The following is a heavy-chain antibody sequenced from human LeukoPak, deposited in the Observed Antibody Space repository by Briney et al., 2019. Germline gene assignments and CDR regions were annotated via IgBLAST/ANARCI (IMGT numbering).Heavy chain of an antibody. D-gene: IGHD1-26*01. V-gene: IGHV3-23*01. CDR1: GFTFSSYA. J-gene: IGHJ3*02. Sequence: GGSLRLSCAASGFTFSSYAMSWVRQAPGQGLEWVSAISGSGGSTYYADSVKGRFTISRDNSKNTLYLQMNSLRAEDTTVYYCAKRLGGSYLKGAFDIWGQGTMVTVSS. CDR3: AKRLGGSYLKGAFDI. CDR2: ISGSGGST.